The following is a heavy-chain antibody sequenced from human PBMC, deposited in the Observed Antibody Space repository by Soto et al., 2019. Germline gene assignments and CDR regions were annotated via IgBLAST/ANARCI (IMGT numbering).Heavy chain of an antibody. V-gene: IGHV5-51*01. CDR3: ARQTVTPGEFDP. J-gene: IGHJ5*02. CDR1: GYSFTSYW. CDR2: IYPGDSDT. Sequence: PGESLKISCKGFGYSFTSYWIGWVRQMPGKGLERMGIIYPGDSDTRYSPSFQGQVTISADKSISTAYPQWSSLKASDTAMYYCARQTVTPGEFDPWGQGTLVTVSS. D-gene: IGHD4-17*01.